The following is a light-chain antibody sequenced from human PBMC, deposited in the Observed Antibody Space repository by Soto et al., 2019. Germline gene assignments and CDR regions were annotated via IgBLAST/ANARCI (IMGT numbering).Light chain of an antibody. Sequence: EIVMTQSPATLSVSPGERAPLSCRASQSVGSHLGWYQQKPGQAPRLLIYDTSNRATGTPVRFSGSGSETDFTLTISSLEPEDFAVYYCQQRTSWPETFGQGTKVDIK. V-gene: IGKV3-11*01. CDR3: QQRTSWPET. J-gene: IGKJ2*01. CDR1: QSVGSH. CDR2: DTS.